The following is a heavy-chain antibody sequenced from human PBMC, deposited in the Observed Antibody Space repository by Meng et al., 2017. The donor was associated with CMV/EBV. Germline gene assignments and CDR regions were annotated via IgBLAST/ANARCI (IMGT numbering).Heavy chain of an antibody. J-gene: IGHJ3*02. V-gene: IGHV1-18*01. CDR3: ARDSRSVVMPHFYDAFDI. D-gene: IGHD3-22*01. Sequence: ASVKVSCKASGYTFTSYGISWVRQAPGQGLEWMGWISAYNGNTNYAQKLQGRVTMTTDTSTSTAYMELRSLRSDDTAVYYCARDSRSVVMPHFYDAFDIWGQGTMVTVSS. CDR2: ISAYNGNT. CDR1: GYTFTSYG.